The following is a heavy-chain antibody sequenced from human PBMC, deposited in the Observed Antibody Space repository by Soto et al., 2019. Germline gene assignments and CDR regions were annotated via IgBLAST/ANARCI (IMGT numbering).Heavy chain of an antibody. CDR2: FHYTGSI. Sequence: QVQLQQSGPWLVEPSQTLSLTCAVSGGSISSEYFHWTWIRQSPGKGLEWIGYFHYTGSIMYNPSFKSRLTMAVDTTKNQVSLQLTSVTAADTAVYFCAREDDGGDRDYYGLDVWGQGTTVTGSS. CDR3: AREDDGGDRDYYGLDV. CDR1: GGSISSEYFH. J-gene: IGHJ6*02. V-gene: IGHV4-30-4*08. D-gene: IGHD2-21*02.